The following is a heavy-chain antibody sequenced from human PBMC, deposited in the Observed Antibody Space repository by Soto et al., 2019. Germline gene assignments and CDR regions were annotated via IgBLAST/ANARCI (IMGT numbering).Heavy chain of an antibody. CDR3: ARVSEMGTATKDYYYYMDV. Sequence: QVQLVQSGAEVKKPGSSVKVSCKASGGTFSNFTISWVRRAPGQRLEWMGRIIPIINIANYAQKFQCRVTITAAKSTSTTYMELSSLRAEDTAVYYCARVSEMGTATKDYYYYMDVWGKGTTVTVPS. CDR2: IIPIINIA. D-gene: IGHD4-17*01. CDR1: GGTFSNFT. V-gene: IGHV1-69*02. J-gene: IGHJ6*03.